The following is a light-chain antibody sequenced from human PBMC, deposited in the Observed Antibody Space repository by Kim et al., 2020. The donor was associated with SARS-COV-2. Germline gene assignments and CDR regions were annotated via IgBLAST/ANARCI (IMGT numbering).Light chain of an antibody. CDR1: SSNIGSNT. CDR3: AAWDDSLNGRV. V-gene: IGLV1-44*01. CDR2: SNN. Sequence: ELTQPPSASGTPGQRVTISCSGSSSNIGSNTVNWYQQLPGTAPKLLISSNNQRPSGVPDRFSGSKSGTSASLAISGLQSEDEADYYCAAWDDSLNGRVFGGGTQRTVL. J-gene: IGLJ3*02.